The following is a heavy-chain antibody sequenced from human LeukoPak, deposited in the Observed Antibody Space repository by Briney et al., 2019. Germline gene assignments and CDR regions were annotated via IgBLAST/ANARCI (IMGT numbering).Heavy chain of an antibody. CDR2: VDPEDGET. Sequence: ASVKISCKVSGYTFTDYYMHWVQQAPAKGLEWMGLVDPEDGETIYAEKFQGRVTINADTSTDKAYMELSSLRSEDTAVYYCATMGYYYGSGSYYATTNLVDYWGQGTLVTVSS. D-gene: IGHD3-10*01. J-gene: IGHJ4*02. CDR1: GYTFTDYY. V-gene: IGHV1-69-2*01. CDR3: ATMGYYYGSGSYYATTNLVDY.